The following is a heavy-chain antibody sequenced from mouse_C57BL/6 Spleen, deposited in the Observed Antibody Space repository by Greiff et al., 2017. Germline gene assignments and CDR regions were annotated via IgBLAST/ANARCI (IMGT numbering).Heavy chain of an antibody. V-gene: IGHV1-72*01. CDR2: IDPNSGET. Sequence: QVHVKQPGAELVKPGASVKLSCKASGYTFTSYWMHWVKQRPGRGLEWIGRIDPNSGETKYNEKFKSKATLTVDKPSSTAYMQLSSLTSDDSAVYYCARYYDYEAMDYWGQGTSVTVSS. CDR1: GYTFTSYW. J-gene: IGHJ4*01. D-gene: IGHD1-1*02. CDR3: ARYYDYEAMDY.